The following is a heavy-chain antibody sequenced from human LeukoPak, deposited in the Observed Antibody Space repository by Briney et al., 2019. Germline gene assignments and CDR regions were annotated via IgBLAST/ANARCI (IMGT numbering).Heavy chain of an antibody. Sequence: GGSLRLSCAASGFTFSSYSMNWGCHAPGTGQGRVSYISSSSSTIYYADSVKGRFTISRDNAKNSLYLQMNSLRAEDTAVYYCARADSSGYYHPINWGQGTLVTVSS. CDR2: ISSSSSTI. CDR1: GFTFSSYS. V-gene: IGHV3-48*01. CDR3: ARADSSGYYHPIN. D-gene: IGHD3-22*01. J-gene: IGHJ4*02.